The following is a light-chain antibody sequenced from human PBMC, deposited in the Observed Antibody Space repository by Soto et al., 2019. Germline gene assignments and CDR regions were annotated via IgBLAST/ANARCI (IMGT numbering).Light chain of an antibody. Sequence: AIQMTQSPSSLSASVGDRVTITCRASQGIRKDLGWNQQKPGKAPKLLIYDASSLQSEVPSRFSGSRSGTDFTLPISNLQHEYFATYYCLQDYNYPYTFGQGTKLEIK. CDR3: LQDYNYPYT. J-gene: IGKJ2*01. V-gene: IGKV1-6*01. CDR2: DAS. CDR1: QGIRKD.